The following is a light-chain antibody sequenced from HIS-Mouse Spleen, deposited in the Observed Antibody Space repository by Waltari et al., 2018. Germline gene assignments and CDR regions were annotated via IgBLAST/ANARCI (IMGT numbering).Light chain of an antibody. CDR3: YSTDSSGNHRV. Sequence: SYELTQPPSVSVSPGQTARITCSGDALPKKYAYWYQQKSGQAPVLVRYEDSKRPSGIPEGVSGSSSGTMATLTISGAQVEDEADYCCYSTDSSGNHRVFGGGTKLTVL. V-gene: IGLV3-10*01. J-gene: IGLJ2*01. CDR1: ALPKKY. CDR2: EDS.